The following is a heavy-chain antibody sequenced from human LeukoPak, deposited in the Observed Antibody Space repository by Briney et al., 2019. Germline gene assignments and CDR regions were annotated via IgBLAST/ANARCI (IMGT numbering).Heavy chain of an antibody. CDR1: SGSFSGYY. Sequence: SETLSLTCAVYSGSFSGYYWSWIRQPPGKGLEWIGEINHSGSTNYNPSLKSRVTISVDTSKNQFSLKLSPVTAADTAVYYCARVGHLEPPWGQGTLVTVSS. J-gene: IGHJ5*02. CDR2: INHSGST. V-gene: IGHV4-34*01. CDR3: ARVGHLEPP. D-gene: IGHD1-14*01.